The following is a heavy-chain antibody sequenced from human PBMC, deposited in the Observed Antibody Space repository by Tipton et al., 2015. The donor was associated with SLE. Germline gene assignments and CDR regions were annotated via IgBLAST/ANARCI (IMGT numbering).Heavy chain of an antibody. J-gene: IGHJ4*02. CDR2: ISDEGDT. CDR3: ARQDVWSGYPSHFDY. V-gene: IGHV4-59*08. D-gene: IGHD3-3*01. Sequence: TLSLTCSVSGGSISSNYWVWIRQPPEKGLEWIGYISDEGDTNQNPSLKSLVIMSVDSAKNQFSLKLSSVTAADTAVYFCARQDVWSGYPSHFDYWGQGTLVTVSS. CDR1: GGSISSNY.